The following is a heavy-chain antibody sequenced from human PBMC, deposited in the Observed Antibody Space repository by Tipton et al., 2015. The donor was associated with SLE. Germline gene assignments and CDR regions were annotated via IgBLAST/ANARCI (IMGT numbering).Heavy chain of an antibody. CDR1: GGSISSGSYY. Sequence: TLSLTCTVSGGSISSGSYYWSWIRQPAGKGLEWIGRIYTSGCTNYNPSLKSRVTISVDTSKNQFSLKLSSVTAADTAVYYCARYDYGDPLGAFDIWGQGTMVTVSS. CDR3: ARYDYGDPLGAFDI. V-gene: IGHV4-61*02. J-gene: IGHJ3*02. D-gene: IGHD4-17*01. CDR2: IYTSGCT.